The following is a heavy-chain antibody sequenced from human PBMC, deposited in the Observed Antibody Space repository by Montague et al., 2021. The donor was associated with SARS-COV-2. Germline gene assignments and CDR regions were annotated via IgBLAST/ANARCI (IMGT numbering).Heavy chain of an antibody. CDR1: GGSISSYY. Sequence: SETLSLTCTVSGGSISSYYWSWIRQPPGKGLEWIGYIYYSGSTNYNPSLKSRVTISVDTPKNQFSLKLSSVTAADTAVYYCARHPIGSFPRYGMDVWGQGTTVTVSS. J-gene: IGHJ6*02. CDR3: ARHPIGSFPRYGMDV. V-gene: IGHV4-59*08. D-gene: IGHD2-15*01. CDR2: IYYSGST.